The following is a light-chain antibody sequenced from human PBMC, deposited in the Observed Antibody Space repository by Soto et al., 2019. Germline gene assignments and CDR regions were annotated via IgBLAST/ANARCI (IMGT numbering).Light chain of an antibody. V-gene: IGKV1-39*01. CDR3: QQAFSAEWT. J-gene: IGKJ1*01. Sequence: IQMTQSKSSLSASVGDIVSITCLASQSIGTFLNWYQQKPGEAPNLLIHTSFTLYSGVPSRFSGTGSGTDFTLTISSLQPEDFATYFCQQAFSAEWTFGQGTKVDIK. CDR1: QSIGTF. CDR2: TSF.